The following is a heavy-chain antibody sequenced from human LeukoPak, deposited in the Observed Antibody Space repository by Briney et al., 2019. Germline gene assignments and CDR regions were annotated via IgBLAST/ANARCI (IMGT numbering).Heavy chain of an antibody. CDR2: IFGSSTAV. Sequence: GGSLRLSCAASGFTFSRITMHWVRQAPGKGLEWVSSIFGSSTAVHSPVSLKGRFTVSRDNTQNSLYLQMHSLTAEDTAVYYCARGPYSSSTGWFDTWGQGALVTVSS. CDR1: GFTFSRIT. J-gene: IGHJ5*02. D-gene: IGHD6-6*01. CDR3: ARGPYSSSTGWFDT. V-gene: IGHV3-21*06.